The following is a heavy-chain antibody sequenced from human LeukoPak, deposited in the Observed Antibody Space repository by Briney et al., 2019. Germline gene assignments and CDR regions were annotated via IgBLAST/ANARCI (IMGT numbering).Heavy chain of an antibody. D-gene: IGHD6-19*01. V-gene: IGHV4-4*07. Sequence: SETLSLTCTVPGDSTSGYYWSWIRQPAGKGLEWIGRMYTSGSANYNPSLKSRVTMSLDTSKKLFSLQMSSVTAADTATYYRATERSRGLALWGQGALVIVSS. CDR3: ATERSRGLAL. J-gene: IGHJ5*02. CDR2: MYTSGSA. CDR1: GDSTSGYY.